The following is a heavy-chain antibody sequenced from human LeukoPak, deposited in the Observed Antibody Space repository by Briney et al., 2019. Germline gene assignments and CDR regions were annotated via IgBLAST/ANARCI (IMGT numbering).Heavy chain of an antibody. CDR2: ISSSGSTI. CDR3: ARAPSLSYNFWSGSYKTNYYYYMDV. J-gene: IGHJ6*03. Sequence: GGSLRLSCAASGFTFSDYYMSWIRQAPGKGLEWVSYISSSGSTIYYADSVKGRFTISRDNAKNSLYLQMNSLRAEDTAVYYCARAPSLSYNFWSGSYKTNYYYYMDVWGTGTTVTVSS. D-gene: IGHD3-3*01. CDR1: GFTFSDYY. V-gene: IGHV3-11*04.